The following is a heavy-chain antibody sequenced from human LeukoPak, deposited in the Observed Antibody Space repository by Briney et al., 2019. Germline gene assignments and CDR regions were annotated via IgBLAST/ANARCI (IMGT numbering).Heavy chain of an antibody. V-gene: IGHV3-23*01. D-gene: IGHD1-14*01. Sequence: GGSLTLSCAASGFTFSSYAMSWVRQAPGKGLEWVSAISGSGGSTYYADSVKGRFTISRDNSKNTLYLQMNSLRAEDTAVYYCAKGSARYHTASFSDYWGQGILVTVSS. J-gene: IGHJ4*02. CDR1: GFTFSSYA. CDR2: ISGSGGST. CDR3: AKGSARYHTASFSDY.